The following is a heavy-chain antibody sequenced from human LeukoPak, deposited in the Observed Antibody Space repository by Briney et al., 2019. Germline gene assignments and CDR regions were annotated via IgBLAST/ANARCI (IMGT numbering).Heavy chain of an antibody. V-gene: IGHV4-59*01. D-gene: IGHD3-10*01. J-gene: IGHJ4*02. CDR3: ARGAYGWFGELTTYDY. CDR1: GGSISSYY. CDR2: IYYSGST. Sequence: SETPSLTCTVSGGSISSYYWSWIRQPPGKGRDWIGYIYYSGSTNYNPSLKSRVTISVDTSKNQFSLKLSSVTAADTAVYYCARGAYGWFGELTTYDYWGQGTLVTVSS.